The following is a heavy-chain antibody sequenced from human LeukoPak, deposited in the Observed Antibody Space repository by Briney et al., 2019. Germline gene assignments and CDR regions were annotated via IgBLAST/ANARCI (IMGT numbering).Heavy chain of an antibody. V-gene: IGHV3-30*04. CDR3: ARDPTTGPVRGVIIYYYYGMDV. CDR2: ISYDGSNK. Sequence: GGSLRLSCAASGFTFSSYAMHWVRQAPGKGLEWVAVISYDGSNKYYADSVKGRFTISRDNSKNTLYLQMNSLSAEDAAVYYCARDPTTGPVRGVIIYYYYGMDVWGQGTTVTVSS. CDR1: GFTFSSYA. D-gene: IGHD3-10*01. J-gene: IGHJ6*02.